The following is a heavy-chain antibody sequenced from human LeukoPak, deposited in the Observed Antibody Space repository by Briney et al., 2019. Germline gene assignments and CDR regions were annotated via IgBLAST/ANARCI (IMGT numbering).Heavy chain of an antibody. Sequence: GSLRLSCVASGFTFSSYWMHWVRQDPREGLVWGSRINGDGRDINYADSVRSRFTISRDNAKNSLYLQMNSLRAEDTAVYYCARDRRGRPNWYFDLWGRGTLVTVSS. V-gene: IGHV3-74*01. CDR3: ARDRRGRPNWYFDL. CDR1: GFTFSSYW. CDR2: INGDGRDI. D-gene: IGHD2-15*01. J-gene: IGHJ2*01.